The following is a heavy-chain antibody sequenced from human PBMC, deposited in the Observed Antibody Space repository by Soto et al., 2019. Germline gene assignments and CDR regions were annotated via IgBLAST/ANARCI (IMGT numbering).Heavy chain of an antibody. Sequence: QVQLVQSGAEVKKPGSSVKVSCRASGGTLNKHAITWVRRAPGQGLEWLGGIIPMFGIPNYPQKFQGRVTITADDSTNTSHTELIGLTSDDTAVYYCARVETSGWLKGAYDVWVQGTMVTVSS. V-gene: IGHV1-69*01. CDR3: ARVETSGWLKGAYDV. CDR2: IIPMFGIP. D-gene: IGHD6-19*01. CDR1: GGTLNKHA. J-gene: IGHJ3*01.